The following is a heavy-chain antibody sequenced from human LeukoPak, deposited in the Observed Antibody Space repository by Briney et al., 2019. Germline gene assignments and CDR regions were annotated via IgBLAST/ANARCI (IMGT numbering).Heavy chain of an antibody. Sequence: SETLSLTCTVSGGSISSSSYYWGWIRQPPGKGLEWIGSIYYSGSTNYNPSLKSRVTISVDTSKNQFSLKLSSVTAADTAVYYCARRSTAMDLDYWGQGTLVTVSS. CDR3: ARRSTAMDLDY. CDR1: GGSISSSSYY. CDR2: IYYSGST. D-gene: IGHD5-18*01. V-gene: IGHV4-39*07. J-gene: IGHJ4*02.